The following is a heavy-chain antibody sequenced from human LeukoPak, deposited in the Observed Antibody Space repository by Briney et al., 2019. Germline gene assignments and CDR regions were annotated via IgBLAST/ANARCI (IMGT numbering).Heavy chain of an antibody. J-gene: IGHJ4*02. D-gene: IGHD2-2*01. CDR1: GGTFSSYA. CDR3: ARVPSRARYCSSTSCSYYFDY. V-gene: IGHV1-69*05. CDR2: IIPIFGTA. Sequence: SVKVSCKASGGTFSSYAINWLRQAPGQGLEWMGGIIPIFGTANYAQKFQGRVKITTDESTSTAYMELSSLRSEDTAVYYCARVPSRARYCSSTSCSYYFDYWGQGTLVTVSS.